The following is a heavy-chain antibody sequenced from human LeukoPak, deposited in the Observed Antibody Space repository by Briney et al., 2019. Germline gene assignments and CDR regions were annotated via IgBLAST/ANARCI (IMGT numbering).Heavy chain of an antibody. CDR1: GFTFSSYG. Sequence: PGGSLRLSCAASGFTFSSYGMHWVRQAPGKGLEWVAVIWYDGSNKYYADSVKGRFTISRDNAKNTLYLQMNSLRDEDTAVYYCTRDVSQSSSWYGEFDYWGQGTQVTVSS. D-gene: IGHD6-13*01. J-gene: IGHJ4*02. CDR3: TRDVSQSSSWYGEFDY. CDR2: IWYDGSNK. V-gene: IGHV3-33*01.